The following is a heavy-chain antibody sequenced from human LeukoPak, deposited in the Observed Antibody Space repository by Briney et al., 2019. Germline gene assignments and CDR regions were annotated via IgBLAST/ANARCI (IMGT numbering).Heavy chain of an antibody. D-gene: IGHD3-22*01. CDR1: GGSISSYY. J-gene: IGHJ4*02. V-gene: IGHV4-4*07. Sequence: PSETLSLTCTVSGGSISSYYWSWIRQPAGKGLEWIGRIYTSGNTNYNPSLKSRVTMSVDTSKNQFSLKLSSMTAADTAVYYCARDLSSGYYEVFDYWGQGTLVTVSS. CDR2: IYTSGNT. CDR3: ARDLSSGYYEVFDY.